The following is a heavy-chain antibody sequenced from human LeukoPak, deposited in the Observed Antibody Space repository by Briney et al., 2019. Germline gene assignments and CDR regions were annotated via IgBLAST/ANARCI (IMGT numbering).Heavy chain of an antibody. CDR3: AKDDEWYYYGSGAPGD. Sequence: GGSLRLSCAASGFTFSSYGMSWVRQAPGKGLEWVSAISGSGGSTYYADSVKGRFTISRDNSKNTLYLQMNSLRAEDTAVYYCAKDDEWYYYGSGAPGDWGQGTLVTVSS. CDR1: GFTFSSYG. CDR2: ISGSGGST. D-gene: IGHD3-10*01. J-gene: IGHJ4*02. V-gene: IGHV3-23*01.